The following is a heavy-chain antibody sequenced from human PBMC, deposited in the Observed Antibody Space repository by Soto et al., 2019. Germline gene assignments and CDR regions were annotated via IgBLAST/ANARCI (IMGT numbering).Heavy chain of an antibody. CDR3: TTATVTTIAFDY. Sequence: PGGSLRLSCAASGFTFSNAWMSWVRQAPGKGLEWVGRIKSKTDGGTTDYAAPVKGRFTISRDDSKNTLYLQMNSLKTENTAVYYCTTATVTTIAFDYWGQGTLVNVSS. V-gene: IGHV3-15*01. CDR1: GFTFSNAW. J-gene: IGHJ4*02. D-gene: IGHD4-17*01. CDR2: IKSKTDGGTT.